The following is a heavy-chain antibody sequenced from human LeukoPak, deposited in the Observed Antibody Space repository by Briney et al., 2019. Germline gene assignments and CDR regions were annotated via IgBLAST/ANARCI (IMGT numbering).Heavy chain of an antibody. V-gene: IGHV3-13*01. D-gene: IGHD1-1*01. CDR3: ARGPPRGKYYYMDV. J-gene: IGHJ6*03. CDR1: GFTFSSFD. Sequence: GGSLRLSCAASGFTFSSFDMHWVRQPPGQGLEWVSTIGTASDTYYPGSVEGRFTLSRDNAKNSLYLQMNSLTAGDTAAYYCARGPPRGKYYYMDVWGKGTTVTVSS. CDR2: IGTASDT.